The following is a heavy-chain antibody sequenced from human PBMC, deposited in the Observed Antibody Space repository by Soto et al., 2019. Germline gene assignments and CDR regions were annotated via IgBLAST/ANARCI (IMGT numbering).Heavy chain of an antibody. CDR2: TYYSGNT. D-gene: IGHD3-10*01. CDR3: ARLVYDTRLNYMYFDF. CDR1: GGSISSGGYY. Sequence: SETLSLTCTVSGGSISSGGYYWNWIRQHPGKGLEWIGYTYYSGNTYYNPSLNSRVTISADTSKNQFSLKLTSVTAADTAIYFCARLVYDTRLNYMYFDFWGQGALVTVSS. V-gene: IGHV4-31*03. J-gene: IGHJ4*02.